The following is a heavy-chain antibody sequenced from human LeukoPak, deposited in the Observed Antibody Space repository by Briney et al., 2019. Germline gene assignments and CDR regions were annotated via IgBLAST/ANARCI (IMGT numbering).Heavy chain of an antibody. D-gene: IGHD2-2*01. CDR1: GFTFSSYW. J-gene: IGHJ4*02. CDR3: AKDFYEPIVVVPAAFGY. V-gene: IGHV3-23*01. CDR2: ISGSGGST. Sequence: GGSLRLSCAASGFTFSSYWMSWVRQAPGKGLEWVSAISGSGGSTYYADSVKGRFTISRDNSKNTLYLQMNSLRAEDTAVYYCAKDFYEPIVVVPAAFGYWGQGTLVTVSS.